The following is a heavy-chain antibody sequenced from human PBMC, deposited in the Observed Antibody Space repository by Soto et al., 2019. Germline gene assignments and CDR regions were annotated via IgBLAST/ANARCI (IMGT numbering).Heavy chain of an antibody. J-gene: IGHJ5*02. CDR2: IYYSGST. CDR3: ASSSTSISWFDP. D-gene: IGHD3-9*01. Sequence: QLQLQESGPGLVKPSETLSLTCTVSGGSISSSSYYWGWIRQPPGKGLEWIGSIYYSGSTYYNPSLKSRVTISVDTSKNQFSLKLSSVTAADTAVYYCASSSTSISWFDPWGQGTLVTVYS. CDR1: GGSISSSSYY. V-gene: IGHV4-39*01.